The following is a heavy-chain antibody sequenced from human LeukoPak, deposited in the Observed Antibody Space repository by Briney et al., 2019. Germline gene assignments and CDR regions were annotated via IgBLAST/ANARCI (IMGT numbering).Heavy chain of an antibody. CDR3: ARDHYSGYDRSLDV. Sequence: GGSLRLSCAASGFTFSSYWMHWVRHAPGKGLVWVSRINGDGSSTNYADSVRGRFTISRDNAKNTLYLQMNSLRAEDTAVFYCARDHYSGYDRSLDVWGQGTTVTVSS. V-gene: IGHV3-74*01. CDR2: INGDGSST. D-gene: IGHD5-12*01. J-gene: IGHJ6*02. CDR1: GFTFSSYW.